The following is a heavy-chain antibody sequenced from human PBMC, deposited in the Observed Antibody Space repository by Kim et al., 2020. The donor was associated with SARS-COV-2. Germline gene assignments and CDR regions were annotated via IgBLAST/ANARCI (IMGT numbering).Heavy chain of an antibody. V-gene: IGHV4-34*01. J-gene: IGHJ4*02. Sequence: NPSLKSRVTISVDTSKNQFSLKLSSVTAADTAVYYCARGSLYSSTNAFDYWGQGTLVTVSS. D-gene: IGHD6-19*01. CDR3: ARGSLYSSTNAFDY.